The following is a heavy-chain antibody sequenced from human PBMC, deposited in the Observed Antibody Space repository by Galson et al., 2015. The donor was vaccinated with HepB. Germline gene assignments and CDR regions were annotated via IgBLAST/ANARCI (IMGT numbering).Heavy chain of an antibody. CDR1: GYSFTSYW. J-gene: IGHJ6*02. Sequence: QSGAEVKKPGESLRISCQTSGYSFTSYWITWVRQMPGRGLEWMGRIDTRDSYTNYSPSFQGHVTISADKSSSTVYLQWSSLKASDTAIYYCARRGYSMVRDFRYDMDDWGQGTTVTVSS. D-gene: IGHD3-10*01. CDR3: ARRGYSMVRDFRYDMDD. V-gene: IGHV5-10-1*01. CDR2: IDTRDSYT.